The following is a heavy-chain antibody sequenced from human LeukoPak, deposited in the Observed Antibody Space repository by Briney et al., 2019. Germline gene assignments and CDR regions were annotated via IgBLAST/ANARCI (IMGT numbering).Heavy chain of an antibody. CDR2: ISGYSGST. J-gene: IGHJ6*03. V-gene: IGHV1-18*01. CDR1: DYTFTNYG. Sequence: ASVKVSCEASDYTFTNYGISWVRQAPGQGLEWMGWISGYSGSTDYAQNLQGRVTMTRDTSTSTAYMELRSLRSDDTAVYYCARIRHKYYFYYMDVWGKGTTVTVSS. CDR3: ARIRHKYYFYYMDV.